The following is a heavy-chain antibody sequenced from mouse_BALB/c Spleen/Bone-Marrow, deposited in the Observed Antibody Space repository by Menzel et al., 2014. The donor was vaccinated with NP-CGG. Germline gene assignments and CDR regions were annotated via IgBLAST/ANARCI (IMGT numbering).Heavy chain of an antibody. CDR2: INPYNGGS. V-gene: IGHV1-18*01. CDR1: GYSFTDYT. CDR3: ARDGYGRYFDV. D-gene: IGHD2-2*01. Sequence: VQLKDSGPELVKPGASMKISCKASGYSFTDYTMNWVRQSHGKNLEWIGLINPYNGGSTYNQKFKGTATLTVDRSSSTAYMELLSLTSEDSAVYYCARDGYGRYFDVWGAGTTVTVSS. J-gene: IGHJ1*01.